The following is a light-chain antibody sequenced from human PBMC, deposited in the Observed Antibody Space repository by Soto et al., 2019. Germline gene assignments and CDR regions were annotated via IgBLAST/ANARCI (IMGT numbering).Light chain of an antibody. J-gene: IGLJ1*01. CDR3: SSYAGPITFYV. V-gene: IGLV2-23*02. CDR1: SSDVGTYTL. CDR2: EVN. Sequence: QSALTQPASVSGSPGQSITISCTGTSSDVGTYTLVSWYQQHPGKAPKLVIYEVNKRPAGVSKRFSGSRSGGTASLTISGLQAEDEADYYCSSYAGPITFYVFGTGTKLTVL.